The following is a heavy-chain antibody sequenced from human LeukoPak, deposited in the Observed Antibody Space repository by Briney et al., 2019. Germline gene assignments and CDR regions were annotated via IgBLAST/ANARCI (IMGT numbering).Heavy chain of an antibody. CDR3: ARDLAIFGVVTPIPYYYYYYGMDV. V-gene: IGHV1-46*01. CDR1: GYTFTSYY. D-gene: IGHD3-3*01. J-gene: IGHJ6*02. CDR2: INPSGGST. Sequence: GASVKVSCKASGYTFTSYYMHWVRQSPGHGLEWWGIINPSGGSTSYAQKFQCRVTMTMDTSTSTVYMELSSMRSEDTAVYYCARDLAIFGVVTPIPYYYYYYGMDVWGQGTTVTVSS.